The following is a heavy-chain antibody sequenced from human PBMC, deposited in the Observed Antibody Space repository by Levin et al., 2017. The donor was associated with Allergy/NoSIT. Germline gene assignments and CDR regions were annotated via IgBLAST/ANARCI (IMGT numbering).Heavy chain of an antibody. CDR1: GFTFSSYA. J-gene: IGHJ4*02. V-gene: IGHV3-23*01. Sequence: PGGSLRLSCAASGFTFSSYAMSWVRQAPGKGLEWVSAITDSGRTYYADSVKGRFTVSRDNSKNTLYLQMNSLRADYTAVYYCAKGMTRVIPVFDYWGQGTLVTVSS. CDR3: AKGMTRVIPVFDY. CDR2: ITDSGRT. D-gene: IGHD4-17*01.